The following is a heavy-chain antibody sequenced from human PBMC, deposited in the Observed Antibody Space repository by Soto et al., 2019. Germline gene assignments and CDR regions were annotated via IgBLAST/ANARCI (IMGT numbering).Heavy chain of an antibody. J-gene: IGHJ4*02. CDR2: ISYDGSNK. Sequence: GGSLRLSCAASGFAFNTYSMHWVRQAPGRGLEWVAVISYDGSNKFYADSVKGRFTISRDNSKNTLYLEMNSLRGEDAAVYYCATVSPMGYFFDFWGQGTLVTVSS. CDR1: GFAFNTYS. V-gene: IGHV3-30-3*01. CDR3: ATVSPMGYFFDF. D-gene: IGHD3-16*01.